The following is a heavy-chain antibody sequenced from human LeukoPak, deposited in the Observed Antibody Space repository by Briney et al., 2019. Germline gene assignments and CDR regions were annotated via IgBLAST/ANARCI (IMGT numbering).Heavy chain of an antibody. Sequence: ASVKVSCKASGYTFTSYGISWVRQAPGQGLEWMGWISAYNGNTNYAQKLQGRVTMTTDTSTSTAYMELRSLRSDDTAVYYCAXXXXXXXXYYSYYYFDYWGQGTLVTVSS. J-gene: IGHJ4*02. CDR3: AXXXXXXXXYYSYYYFDY. D-gene: IGHD3-10*01. CDR1: GYTFTSYG. CDR2: ISAYNGNT. V-gene: IGHV1-18*01.